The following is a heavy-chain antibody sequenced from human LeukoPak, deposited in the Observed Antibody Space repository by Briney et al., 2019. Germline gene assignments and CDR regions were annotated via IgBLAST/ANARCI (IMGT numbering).Heavy chain of an antibody. D-gene: IGHD3-22*01. Sequence: GGSLRLSCAASGFTFSSFAMSWVRQAPGKGLEWVSAISGSGGSTYDADSVKGRFTISRDNSKNTLYLQMNSLRAEDTAVYYCAREATIGSSGYYVRYYFDYWGQGTLVTVSS. CDR1: GFTFSSFA. J-gene: IGHJ4*02. V-gene: IGHV3-23*01. CDR2: ISGSGGST. CDR3: AREATIGSSGYYVRYYFDY.